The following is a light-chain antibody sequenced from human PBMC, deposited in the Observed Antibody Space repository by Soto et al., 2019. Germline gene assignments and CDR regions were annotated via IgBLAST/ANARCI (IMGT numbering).Light chain of an antibody. CDR3: ETWDSNTWV. CDR2: LEGRGNY. J-gene: IGLJ3*02. Sequence: QSVLTQSSSASASLGSSVKLTCTLSSGHSSYIIAWHQQQAGKAPRYLMKLEGRGNYNTGRGVPDRFSGSSTGADLYLTSSNLQFEDEADYYCETWDSNTWVFGGGTNLTVL. CDR1: SGHSSYI. V-gene: IGLV4-60*02.